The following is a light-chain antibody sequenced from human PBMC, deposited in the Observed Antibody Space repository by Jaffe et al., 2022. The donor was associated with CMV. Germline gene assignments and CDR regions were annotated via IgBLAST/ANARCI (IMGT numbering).Light chain of an antibody. CDR1: QSISTY. CDR3: QQSVNAPWT. CDR2: AAS. V-gene: IGKV1-39*01. Sequence: DIQMTQSPSSLSASVGDRVTITCRASQSISTYLNWYQQKPGRAPKVLISAASSLQRGVPSRFSGSGSGTDFTLTISSLQPEDFATYFCQQSVNAPWTFGQGTKVDSK. J-gene: IGKJ1*01.